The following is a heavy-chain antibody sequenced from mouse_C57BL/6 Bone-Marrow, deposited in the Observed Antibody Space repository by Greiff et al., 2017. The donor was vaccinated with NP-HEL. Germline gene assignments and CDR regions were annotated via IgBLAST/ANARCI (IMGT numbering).Heavy chain of an antibody. CDR2: ISSGSSTI. CDR3: ARPPYYDYDEDWFAY. J-gene: IGHJ3*01. Sequence: DVQLQESGGGLVKPGGSLKLSCAASGFTFSDYGMHWVRQAPEKGLEWVAYISSGSSTIYYADTVKGRFTISRDNAKNTLFLQMTSLRSEDTAMYYCARPPYYDYDEDWFAYWGQGTLVTVSA. V-gene: IGHV5-17*01. D-gene: IGHD2-4*01. CDR1: GFTFSDYG.